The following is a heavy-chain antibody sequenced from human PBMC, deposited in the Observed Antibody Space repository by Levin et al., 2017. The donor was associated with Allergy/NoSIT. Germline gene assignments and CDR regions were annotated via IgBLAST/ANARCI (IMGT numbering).Heavy chain of an antibody. CDR3: ARFVVTPVSYFYMDV. CDR1: GYTFKNYG. D-gene: IGHD2-2*01. J-gene: IGHJ6*03. V-gene: IGHV1-18*01. Sequence: VASVKVSCKASGYTFKNYGISWVRQAPGQGLEWMGWISTHNGNTNYAQSFQGRVTMTTDTSTSTADMELRSLISYDTAVYYCARFVVTPVSYFYMDVWGKGTTVTVSS. CDR2: ISTHNGNT.